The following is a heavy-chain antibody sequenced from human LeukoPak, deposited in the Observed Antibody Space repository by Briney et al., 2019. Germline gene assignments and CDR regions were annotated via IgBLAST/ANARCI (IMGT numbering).Heavy chain of an antibody. J-gene: IGHJ4*02. Sequence: ASVKVSCKASGGTFSSYAINWVRQVPGQGLEWMGGIFPIFHTTNYTQKFQGRVTITADKSTSTAYMELSSLRSEDTAVYYCASERISTTGTSREGYWGQGTLVTVSS. CDR2: IFPIFHTT. CDR3: ASERISTTGTSREGY. D-gene: IGHD1-1*01. CDR1: GGTFSSYA. V-gene: IGHV1-69*06.